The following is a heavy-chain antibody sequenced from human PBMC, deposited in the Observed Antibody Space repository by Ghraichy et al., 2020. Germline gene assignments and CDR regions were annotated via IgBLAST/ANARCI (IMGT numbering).Heavy chain of an antibody. CDR1: GGSFSGYY. J-gene: IGHJ4*02. V-gene: IGHV4-34*01. CDR2: IDRSGYT. CDR3: ARASSSYDNTRWYKEAGQVGY. Sequence: SETLSLTCAVFGGSFSGYYWSWIRQSPGKGLEWIGDIDRSGYTNYNPSLRSRITISVDTSKNQFSLRLSSVTAADTAVYYCARASSSYDNTRWYKEAGQVGYWGQGTLVTVSS. D-gene: IGHD3-22*01.